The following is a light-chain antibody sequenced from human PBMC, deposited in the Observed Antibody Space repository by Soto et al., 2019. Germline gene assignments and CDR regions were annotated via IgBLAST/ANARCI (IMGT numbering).Light chain of an antibody. J-gene: IGLJ2*01. CDR2: EDT. Sequence: QSALTQPPSAPGSPGQSVTISCTGTSSDVGGYNSVSWYQQYPGKAPKLMIYEDTKRPSGVPDRFSGSKSGNAASLTVSGLQAEDEADYYCSSYGGNHGLLFGGGTKLTVL. CDR3: SSYGGNHGLL. CDR1: SSDVGGYNS. V-gene: IGLV2-8*01.